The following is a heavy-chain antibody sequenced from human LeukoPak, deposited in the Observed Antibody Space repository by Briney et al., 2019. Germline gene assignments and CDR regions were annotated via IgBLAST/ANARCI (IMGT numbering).Heavy chain of an antibody. D-gene: IGHD6-19*01. CDR3: ARPSSGWYVLDY. CDR2: IDPSDSYT. J-gene: IGHJ4*02. CDR1: GYSFTSYW. V-gene: IGHV5-10-1*01. Sequence: GESPRISCKGSGYSFTSYWISWVRQMPGKGLEWMGRIDPSDSYTNYSPSFQGHVTISAVKSISTAYLQWSSLKASDTAMYYCARPSSGWYVLDYWGQGTLVTVSS.